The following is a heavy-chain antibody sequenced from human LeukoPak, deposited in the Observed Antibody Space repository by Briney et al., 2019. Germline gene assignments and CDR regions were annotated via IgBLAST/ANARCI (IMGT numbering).Heavy chain of an antibody. CDR1: GYTFTSYG. CDR3: ARPLEMATTKYGMDV. J-gene: IGHJ6*02. Sequence: ASVTVSCKASGYTFTSYGISWVRQAPGQGLEWMGWISAYNGNTNYAQKLQGRVTITADESTSTAYMELSSLRSEDTAVYYCARPLEMATTKYGMDVWGQGTTVTVSS. CDR2: ISAYNGNT. D-gene: IGHD5-24*01. V-gene: IGHV1-18*01.